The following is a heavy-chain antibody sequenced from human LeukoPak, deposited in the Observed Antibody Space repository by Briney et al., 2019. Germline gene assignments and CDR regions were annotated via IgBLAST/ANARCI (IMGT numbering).Heavy chain of an antibody. Sequence: GGSLRLSCAASGFTFSSYWMSWVPQAPGKGLEWVANIKQDGSQKKYVHSEKGRFTISRDNSKNTLYLQMNSLRAEDTAVYYCANLATVTTRGVFDIWSEGTMVTISS. V-gene: IGHV3-7*01. CDR3: ANLATVTTRGVFDI. D-gene: IGHD4-17*01. CDR1: GFTFSSYW. CDR2: IKQDGSQK. J-gene: IGHJ3*02.